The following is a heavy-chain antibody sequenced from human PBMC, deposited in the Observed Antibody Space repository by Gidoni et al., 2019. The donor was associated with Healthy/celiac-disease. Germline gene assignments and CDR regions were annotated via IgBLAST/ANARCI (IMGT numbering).Heavy chain of an antibody. J-gene: IGHJ6*02. Sequence: QVQLQESGPGLVKPSETLSLTCPVSGGSIRSYYWSWIRQPPGKGLEWIGYSYYSGSTNYNPSPKSRVTISVDTAKNQFSLKLSSVTAAETAVYYCARDRGVVWGVAGYYYGMDVWGQGTTVTVSS. CDR1: GGSIRSYY. D-gene: IGHD2-15*01. V-gene: IGHV4-59*01. CDR2: SYYSGST. CDR3: ARDRGVVWGVAGYYYGMDV.